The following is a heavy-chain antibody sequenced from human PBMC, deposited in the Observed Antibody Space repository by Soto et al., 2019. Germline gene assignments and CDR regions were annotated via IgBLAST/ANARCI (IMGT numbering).Heavy chain of an antibody. Sequence: ASVKVSCKASGYTFTGYYMHWVRQAPGQGLEWMGWINPNSGGTNYAQKFQGWVTMTRDTSISTAYMELSRLRSDDTAVYYCARGSHSSSNPLGWFDPWGQGTLVTVSS. CDR3: ARGSHSSSNPLGWFDP. CDR1: GYTFTGYY. J-gene: IGHJ5*02. D-gene: IGHD6-6*01. V-gene: IGHV1-2*04. CDR2: INPNSGGT.